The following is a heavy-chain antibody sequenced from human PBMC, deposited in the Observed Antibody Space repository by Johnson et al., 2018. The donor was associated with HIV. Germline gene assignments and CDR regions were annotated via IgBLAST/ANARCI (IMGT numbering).Heavy chain of an antibody. CDR2: ISTSGGTL. J-gene: IGHJ3*02. Sequence: QVQLVESGGGLVKAGGSLRLSCAASGFIFNDYYMSWIRQAPGKGLELLSYISTSGGTLYYADSVKDRFTIFRDNAKSSLYLQMNSLRVEDTAVYYCAKDRGYGGNRDAFDIWGQGTMVTVSS. CDR1: GFIFNDYY. D-gene: IGHD4-23*01. V-gene: IGHV3-11*04. CDR3: AKDRGYGGNRDAFDI.